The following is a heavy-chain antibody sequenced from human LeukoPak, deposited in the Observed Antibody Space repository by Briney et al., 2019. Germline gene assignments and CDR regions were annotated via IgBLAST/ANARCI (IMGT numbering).Heavy chain of an antibody. V-gene: IGHV4-39*01. CDR2: IYYSGST. D-gene: IGHD4-17*01. CDR1: GCSISSNRSY. CDR3: ARTNGDYGPVDY. Sequence: SETLSLTCTVSGCSISSNRSYWVWIRQPPGKGLVWLGSIYYSGSTYYNPYLKSGVTISVDTSRNQFSLKLSSVTAADAAVYYCARTNGDYGPVDYWGQGTLVTVSS. J-gene: IGHJ4*02.